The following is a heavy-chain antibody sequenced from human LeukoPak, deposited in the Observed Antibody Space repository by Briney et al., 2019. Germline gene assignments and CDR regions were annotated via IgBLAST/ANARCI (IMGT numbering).Heavy chain of an antibody. CDR1: GGSISSSSYY. CDR3: ARTYYYGSGSYYNGGDAFDI. CDR2: IYYSGST. J-gene: IGHJ3*02. Sequence: SETLSLTCTVSGGSISSSSYYWGWIRQPPGKGLEWIGSIYYSGSTYYNPSLKSRVTISVDTSKNQFSLKLSSVTAADTAVYYCARTYYYGSGSYYNGGDAFDIWGQGTMVTVSS. D-gene: IGHD3-10*01. V-gene: IGHV4-39*07.